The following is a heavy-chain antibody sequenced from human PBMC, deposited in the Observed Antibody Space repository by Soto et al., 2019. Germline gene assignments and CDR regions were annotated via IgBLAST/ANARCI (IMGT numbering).Heavy chain of an antibody. D-gene: IGHD3-3*01. J-gene: IGHJ6*02. CDR3: ATNDYDFWSGYYADYGMDV. CDR2: ISGSGGST. CDR1: GFTFSSYA. V-gene: IGHV3-23*01. Sequence: LRLSCAASGFTFSSYAMSWVRQAPGKGLEWVSAISGSGGSTYYADSVKGRFTISRDNSKNTLYLQMNSLRAEDTAVYYCATNDYDFWSGYYADYGMDVWGQGTPGTVS.